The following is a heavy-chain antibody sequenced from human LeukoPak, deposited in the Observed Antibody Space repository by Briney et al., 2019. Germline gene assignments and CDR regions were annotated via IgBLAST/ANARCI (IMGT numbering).Heavy chain of an antibody. V-gene: IGHV4-4*07. CDR3: ARGLGYSSGWTEYFQH. CDR1: GGSISSYY. D-gene: IGHD6-19*01. Sequence: PSETLSLTCTVSGGSISSYYWSWIRQPAGKGLEWIGRIYTSGSTNYNPSLKSRVTMSVDTSKNQFSLKLSSVTAADTAVYYCARGLGYSSGWTEYFQHWGQGTLVTVSS. CDR2: IYTSGST. J-gene: IGHJ1*01.